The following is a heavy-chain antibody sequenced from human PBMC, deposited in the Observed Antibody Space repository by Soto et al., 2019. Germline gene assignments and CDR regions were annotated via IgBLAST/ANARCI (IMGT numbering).Heavy chain of an antibody. D-gene: IGHD2-15*01. CDR2: IKQDGSEK. CDR1: GFTFSSYW. CDR3: ARSRYPTINSDAFDI. Sequence: GGSLRLSCAASGFTFSSYWMSWVRQAPGKGLEWVANIKQDGSEKYYVDSVKGRFTISRDNAKNSLYLQMNSLRAEDTAVYYCARSRYPTINSDAFDIWGQGTMVTVSS. J-gene: IGHJ3*02. V-gene: IGHV3-7*01.